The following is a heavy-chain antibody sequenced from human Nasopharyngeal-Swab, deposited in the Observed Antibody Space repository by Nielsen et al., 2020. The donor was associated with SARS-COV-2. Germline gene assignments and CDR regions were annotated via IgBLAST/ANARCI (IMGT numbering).Heavy chain of an antibody. CDR2: ISSSSSYI. CDR3: ARPGNYLAAETFFEY. V-gene: IGHV3-21*01. D-gene: IGHD6-13*01. CDR1: GFTFSSYS. Sequence: GESLKISCAASGFTFSSYSMNWVRQAPGKGLEWVSSISSSSSYIYYADSVKGRFTISRDNAKNSLYLQMNSLRAEDTAVYYCARPGNYLAAETFFEYWGQGTLVTVSS. J-gene: IGHJ4*02.